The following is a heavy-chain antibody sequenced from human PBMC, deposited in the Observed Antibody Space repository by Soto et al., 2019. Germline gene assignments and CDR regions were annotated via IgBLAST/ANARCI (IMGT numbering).Heavy chain of an antibody. CDR1: GGSISSSSYY. CDR3: EVGATEGHFDY. V-gene: IGHV4-39*01. CDR2: IYYSGST. D-gene: IGHD1-26*01. J-gene: IGHJ4*02. Sequence: SETLSLTCTVSGGSISSSSYYWGWIRQPPGKGLEWIGSIYYSGSTYYNPSLKSRVTISVDTSKNQFSLKLSSVTAADTAVYYCEVGATEGHFDYWGQGTLVTVSS.